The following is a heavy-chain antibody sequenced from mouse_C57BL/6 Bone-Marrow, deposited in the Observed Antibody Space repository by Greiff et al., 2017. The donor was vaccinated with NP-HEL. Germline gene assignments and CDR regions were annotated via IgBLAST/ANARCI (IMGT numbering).Heavy chain of an antibody. CDR2: IYPGNSDT. CDR3: TMRYYGYYFDY. CDR1: GYTFTSYW. J-gene: IGHJ2*01. Sequence: VQLQQSGTVLARPWASVKMSCKTSGYTFTSYWMHWVKQRPGQGLEWIGAIYPGNSDTSYNQKFKGKAKLTAVTSASTAYMDLSSLTNEDSAVYYCTMRYYGYYFDYWGQGTTLTVSS. V-gene: IGHV1-5*01. D-gene: IGHD1-1*01.